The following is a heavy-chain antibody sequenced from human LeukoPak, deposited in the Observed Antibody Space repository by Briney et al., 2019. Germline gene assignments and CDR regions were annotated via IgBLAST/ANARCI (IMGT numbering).Heavy chain of an antibody. D-gene: IGHD1-26*01. CDR3: ATDGIPGATTTLDY. CDR1: GGTFSSYA. J-gene: IGHJ4*02. V-gene: IGHV1-69*13. Sequence: ASVKVSCKASGGTFSSYAISWVRQAPGQGLEWMGGIIPIFGTANYAQKFQGRVTITADESTSTAYMELSSLRSEDTAVYYCATDGIPGATTTLDYWGQGTLVTVSS. CDR2: IIPIFGTA.